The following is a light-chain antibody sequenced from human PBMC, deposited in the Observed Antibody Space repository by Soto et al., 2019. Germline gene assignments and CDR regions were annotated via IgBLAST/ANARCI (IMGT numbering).Light chain of an antibody. Sequence: DLRIPQPPSTLSASIGARDSITCRASQSLNRWLAWYQQKPGKAPKLLIYDASSLQSGVPSRFSGSGSGTEFALTISSLQPDDFATYYCQQYNTYSWTFGPRTKVDI. CDR2: DAS. J-gene: IGKJ1*01. V-gene: IGKV1-5*01. CDR1: QSLNRW. CDR3: QQYNTYSWT.